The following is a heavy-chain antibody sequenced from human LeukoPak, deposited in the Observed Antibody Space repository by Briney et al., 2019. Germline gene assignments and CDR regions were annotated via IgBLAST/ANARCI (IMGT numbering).Heavy chain of an antibody. CDR3: AKTAIYSHLGIDS. D-gene: IGHD2-15*01. V-gene: IGHV4-4*07. Sequence: PSQTLSLTCTVSGGSISNYYWNWIRQPAGKGLEWIGRIYTSGTTNYNPSLVSRVIMSVDTSNNQFSLKLTSVTAADTAVYYCAKTAIYSHLGIDSWGQGTLVIVSS. CDR2: IYTSGTT. CDR1: GGSISNYY. J-gene: IGHJ4*02.